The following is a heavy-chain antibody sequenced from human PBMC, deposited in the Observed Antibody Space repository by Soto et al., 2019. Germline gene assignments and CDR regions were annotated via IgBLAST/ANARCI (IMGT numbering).Heavy chain of an antibody. CDR3: ARRRNPGGFGESRKYYYYYYYMDV. Sequence: PSETLSLTCTVSGGSISSYYWSWIRQPPGKGLEWIGYIYYSGSTNYNPSLKSRVTISVDTSKNQFSLKLSSVTAADTAVYYCARRRNPGGFGESRKYYYYYYYMDVWGKGTTVS. V-gene: IGHV4-59*08. D-gene: IGHD3-10*01. J-gene: IGHJ6*03. CDR2: IYYSGST. CDR1: GGSISSYY.